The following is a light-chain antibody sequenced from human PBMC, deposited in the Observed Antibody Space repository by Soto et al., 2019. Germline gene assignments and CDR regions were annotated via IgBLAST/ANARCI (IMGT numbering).Light chain of an antibody. CDR1: QSVSSN. J-gene: IGKJ1*01. V-gene: IGKV3-15*01. CDR2: GAS. CDR3: QQYNNWPPWT. Sequence: EIVMTESPATLYVSPGERATLSCRASQSVSSNLAWYQQKPGQAPRLLIYGASTRATGIPARFSVSGSGTEFTLTISSLQSEDFAVYYCQQYNNWPPWTFGQGTKVEIK.